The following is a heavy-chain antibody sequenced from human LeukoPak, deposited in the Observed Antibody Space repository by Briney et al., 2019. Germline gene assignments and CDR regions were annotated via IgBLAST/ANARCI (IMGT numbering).Heavy chain of an antibody. CDR2: ISSGGGYI. CDR3: ARDLCNGGSCYSGFGY. V-gene: IGHV3-21*01. D-gene: IGHD2-15*01. J-gene: IGHJ4*02. CDR1: GFTFSSYT. Sequence: PGGSLRLSCAASGFTFSSYTMNWVRQAPGKGLEWVSSISSGGGYIYYTDSVKGRFTISRDNAKNSLYLQMNSLRAEDTAVYYCARDLCNGGSCYSGFGYWGQGTLVTVSS.